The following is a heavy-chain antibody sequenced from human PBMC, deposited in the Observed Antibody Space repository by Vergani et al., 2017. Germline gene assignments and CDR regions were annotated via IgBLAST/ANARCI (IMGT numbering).Heavy chain of an antibody. V-gene: IGHV3-21*01. CDR3: AKLHVGNNELVDY. Sequence: EVQLVESGGGLVKPGGSLRLSCAASGFTFSSYSMNWVRQAPGKGLEWVSSISSSSSYIYYADSVKGRFTISRDNAKNSLYLQMNSLRAEDTAVYYCAKLHVGNNELVDYWGQGTLVTVSS. D-gene: IGHD1-26*01. CDR2: ISSSSSYI. CDR1: GFTFSSYS. J-gene: IGHJ4*02.